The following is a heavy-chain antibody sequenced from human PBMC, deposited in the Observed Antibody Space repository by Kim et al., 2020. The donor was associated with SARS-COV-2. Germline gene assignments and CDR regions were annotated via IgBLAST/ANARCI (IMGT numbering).Heavy chain of an antibody. D-gene: IGHD6-19*01. CDR3: ATTGSGWYRDWYFDL. V-gene: IGHV4-59*01. CDR2: IYYSGST. Sequence: SETLSLTCTVSGGSISSYYWSWIRQPPGKGLEWIGYIYYSGSTNYNPSLKSRVTISVDTSKNQFSLKLSSVTAADTAVYYCATTGSGWYRDWYFDLWGRGTLVTVSS. J-gene: IGHJ2*01. CDR1: GGSISSYY.